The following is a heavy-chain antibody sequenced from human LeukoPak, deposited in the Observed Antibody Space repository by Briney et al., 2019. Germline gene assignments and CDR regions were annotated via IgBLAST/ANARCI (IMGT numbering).Heavy chain of an antibody. CDR2: IFASGST. CDR3: ARGAGYSREVNFYHYMDV. J-gene: IGHJ6*03. Sequence: PSETLSLTCTVSVGSISTNYWSWVRQPAGKGLEWIGRIFASGSTNYNPSLKSRVTMSVDTSKNQFSLNLTSVTAADTAVYYCARGAGYSREVNFYHYMDVWGKGTTVTVSS. CDR1: VGSISTNY. D-gene: IGHD1-26*01. V-gene: IGHV4-4*07.